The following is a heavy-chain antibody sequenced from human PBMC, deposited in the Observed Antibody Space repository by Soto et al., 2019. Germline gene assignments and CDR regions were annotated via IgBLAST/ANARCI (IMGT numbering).Heavy chain of an antibody. Sequence: QVQLVQSGAEVKKPGSSVKVSCKASGGTFSSYTISWVRQAPGQGLEWMGRIIPILGIANYAQKFQGRVTXTADKTTSTAYMELISQRSEDTAVYYCAMEYCSSTSCYRDYWGQGTLVTVSS. CDR3: AMEYCSSTSCYRDY. CDR1: GGTFSSYT. V-gene: IGHV1-69*02. CDR2: IIPILGIA. J-gene: IGHJ4*02. D-gene: IGHD2-2*02.